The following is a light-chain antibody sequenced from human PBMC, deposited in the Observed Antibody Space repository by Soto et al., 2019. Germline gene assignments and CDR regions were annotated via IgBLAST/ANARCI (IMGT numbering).Light chain of an antibody. CDR2: VAS. V-gene: IGKV3-15*01. CDR1: QSISSS. Sequence: EIVMTQSPATLSVSTGERATLSCRASQSISSSLAWYQQKPGQAPRLLIYVASTRATCIPARFSGSGSGTEFTLTISSLQSEDFAVYYCQQYNNGPTYTFGQGTKLEIK. J-gene: IGKJ2*01. CDR3: QQYNNGPTYT.